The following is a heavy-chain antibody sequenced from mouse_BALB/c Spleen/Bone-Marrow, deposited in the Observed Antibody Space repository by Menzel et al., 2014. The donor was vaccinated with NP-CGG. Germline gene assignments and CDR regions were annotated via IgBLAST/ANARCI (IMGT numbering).Heavy chain of an antibody. J-gene: IGHJ2*01. CDR3: ARDKGRVFFDY. CDR1: GFTFXDYY. V-gene: IGHV7-3*02. CDR2: IRNKANGYTT. Sequence: EVKLVESGGGLVQPGGSLRLSCAPSGFTFXDYYMNWVRQPPGKALEWLGFIRNKANGYTTEYSASVKSRFTISRDNSQNILYLQMNTLRVDDSATYYCARDKGRVFFDYWGQGTTLTVSS.